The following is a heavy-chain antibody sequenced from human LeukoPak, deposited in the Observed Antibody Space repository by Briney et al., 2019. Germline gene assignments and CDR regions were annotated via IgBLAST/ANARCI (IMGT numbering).Heavy chain of an antibody. CDR3: ARARAPCSSTSCYPFDY. CDR2: ISSSGSTI. V-gene: IGHV3-48*03. Sequence: PGGSLRLSCAASGFTFSSYEMNWVRQAPGKGLEWVSYISSSGSTIYYADSVKGRFTISRVNAKNSLYLQMNSLRAEDTAVYYCARARAPCSSTSCYPFDYWGQGTLVTVSS. J-gene: IGHJ4*02. D-gene: IGHD2-2*01. CDR1: GFTFSSYE.